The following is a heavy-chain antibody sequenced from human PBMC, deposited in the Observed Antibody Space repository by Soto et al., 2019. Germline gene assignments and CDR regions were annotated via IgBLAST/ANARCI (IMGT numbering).Heavy chain of an antibody. CDR3: ARWNTAMVSLGSFHYGMDV. Sequence: SETLSLTCGVSGDTISTGGYSWAWIRQPPGKALEWIGHMYHSGSTNYNPSLKSRVTISVDTSKNQFSLKLSSVTAADTAVYYCARWNTAMVSLGSFHYGMDVWGQGTTVTVSS. V-gene: IGHV4-61*08. CDR2: MYHSGST. CDR1: GDTISTGGYS. D-gene: IGHD5-18*01. J-gene: IGHJ6*02.